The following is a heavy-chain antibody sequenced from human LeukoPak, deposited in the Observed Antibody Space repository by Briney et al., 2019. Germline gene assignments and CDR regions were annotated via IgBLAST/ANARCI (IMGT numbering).Heavy chain of an antibody. CDR1: GFTFSSYA. V-gene: IGHV3-23*01. J-gene: IGHJ4*02. CDR3: AKMSRAFYGSGSYIGDY. CDR2: ISGSGGST. Sequence: QPGGSLRLSCAASGFTFSSYAMSWVRQAPGKGLEWVSAISGSGGSTYYADSVKGRFTISRDNSKNTLYLQMNSLRAEDTAVYYCAKMSRAFYGSGSYIGDYWGQGTLVTVSS. D-gene: IGHD3-10*01.